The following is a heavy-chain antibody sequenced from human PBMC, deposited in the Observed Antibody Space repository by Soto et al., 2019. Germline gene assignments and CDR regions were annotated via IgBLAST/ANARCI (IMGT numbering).Heavy chain of an antibody. CDR1: GFTFSSYA. V-gene: IGHV3-33*01. CDR3: ARPYCSNGVCYYYFGY. Sequence: QVQLLESGGGVVQPGRSLRLSCAASGFTFSSYAMHWVRQAPGKGLEWVAVIYDDGSNKYYIDSVKGRFTISRDNSNNTMYLQMNSRRAHDTAVYYCARPYCSNGVCYYYFGYWGEGSLVTVS. J-gene: IGHJ4*02. CDR2: IYDDGSNK. D-gene: IGHD2-8*01.